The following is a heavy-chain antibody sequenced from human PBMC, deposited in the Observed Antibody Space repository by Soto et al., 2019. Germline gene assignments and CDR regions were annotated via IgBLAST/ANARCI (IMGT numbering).Heavy chain of an antibody. D-gene: IGHD6-6*01. J-gene: IGHJ3*02. CDR1: GFSFSSYG. V-gene: IGHV3-30*18. Sequence: PGGSLRLSCAASGFSFSSYGMHWVRQAPGRGLEWVTVISNDGNRKYYGESVKGRFSVSRDKDKDTLYLQMNGLRPEDTGVYYCAKDRRQLSALDMWGQGTTVTVSS. CDR3: AKDRRQLSALDM. CDR2: ISNDGNRK.